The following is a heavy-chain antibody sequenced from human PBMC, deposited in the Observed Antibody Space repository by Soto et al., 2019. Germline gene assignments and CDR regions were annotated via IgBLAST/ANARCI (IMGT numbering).Heavy chain of an antibody. CDR2: IYYSGST. J-gene: IGHJ4*02. D-gene: IGHD3-10*01. CDR1: GGSISSYY. Sequence: QVQLQESGPGLVKPSETLSLTCTVSGGSISSYYWSWIRQPPGKGLEWIGYIYYSGSTNYTPSLTSRVTISVATSKHPFSLKLRFVPAADPAVYYCASGEERVAMPSGYWGQGTLVTVSS. V-gene: IGHV4-59*01. CDR3: ASGEERVAMPSGY.